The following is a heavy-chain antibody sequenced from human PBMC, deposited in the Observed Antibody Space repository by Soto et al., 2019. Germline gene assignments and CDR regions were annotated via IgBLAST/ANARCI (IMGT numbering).Heavy chain of an antibody. CDR3: ARGPPDYYYYGMDV. CDR1: GFTFSSYW. CDR2: IKQDGSEK. Sequence: GGSLRLSCAASGFTFSSYWMSWVRQAPGKGLEWVANIKQDGSEKYYVDSVKGRFTISRDNAKNSLYLQMNSLRAEDTAVYYCARGPPDYYYYGMDVWGQGTTVTVSS. V-gene: IGHV3-7*03. J-gene: IGHJ6*02.